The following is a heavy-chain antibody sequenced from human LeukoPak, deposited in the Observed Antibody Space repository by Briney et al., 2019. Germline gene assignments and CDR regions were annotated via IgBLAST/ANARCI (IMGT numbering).Heavy chain of an antibody. CDR3: ARVLRSIYSSSYYFDY. CDR2: INAGNGNT. J-gene: IGHJ4*02. V-gene: IGHV1-3*01. CDR1: GYTFTIYA. D-gene: IGHD6-6*01. Sequence: ASVKVSCKSSGYTFTIYAMHWVRQAPGQRLEWMGWINAGNGNTKYSQKFQGRVTITRDTSASTAYMELSSLRSEDTAVYYCARVLRSIYSSSYYFDYWGQGTLVTVSS.